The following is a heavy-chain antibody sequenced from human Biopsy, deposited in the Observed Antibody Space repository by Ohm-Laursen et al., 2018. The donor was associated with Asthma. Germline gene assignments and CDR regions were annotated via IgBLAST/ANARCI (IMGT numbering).Heavy chain of an antibody. CDR3: AHRRHGPSVEYFYDRSGYSPFDY. CDR1: GFSFSTYGVG. Sequence: TQTLTLTCTFSGFSFSTYGVGVDWIRQSPGKALEWLALINWNDNKRYSPSLKSRLTITKDTSKSLVVLTMTNMDPVDKSTYYCAHRRHGPSVEYFYDRSGYSPFDYWGQGNLVPVSS. J-gene: IGHJ4*02. CDR2: INWNDNK. V-gene: IGHV2-5*01. D-gene: IGHD3-22*01.